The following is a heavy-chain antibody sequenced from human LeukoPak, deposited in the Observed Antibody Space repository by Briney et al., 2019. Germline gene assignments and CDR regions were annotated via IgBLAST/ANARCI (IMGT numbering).Heavy chain of an antibody. V-gene: IGHV3-23*01. Sequence: HPGGSLRLSCAASGYTFSRYSMSWVRQAPGKGLEWVSSIYPNGNTIYYADSVRGRFTISRDNSQNTLYLQMNSLRAEDTAVYYCAKDGAYYYDSRDMALENHWGQGTLVTVSS. CDR2: IYPNGNTI. CDR3: AKDGAYYYDSRDMALENH. D-gene: IGHD3-22*01. CDR1: GYTFSRYS. J-gene: IGHJ5*02.